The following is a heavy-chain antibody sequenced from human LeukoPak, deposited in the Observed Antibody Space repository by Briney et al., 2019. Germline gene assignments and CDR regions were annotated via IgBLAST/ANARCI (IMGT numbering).Heavy chain of an antibody. CDR3: ARGYYDLLTGHVVTYYFDY. CDR1: GYTFTNYA. D-gene: IGHD3-9*01. J-gene: IGHJ4*02. Sequence: GASVKVSCKASGYTFTNYAVHWVRQAPGQRLEWMGWINAGNGKTNYSQKLQVRVTLTRDTSASTVYMELSSLRSEDTAVYYCARGYYDLLTGHVVTYYFDYWGQGTLVTVSS. V-gene: IGHV1-3*01. CDR2: INAGNGKT.